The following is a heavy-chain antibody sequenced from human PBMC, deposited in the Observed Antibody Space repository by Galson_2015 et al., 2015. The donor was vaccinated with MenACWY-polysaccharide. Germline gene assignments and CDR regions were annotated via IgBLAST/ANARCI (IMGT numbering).Heavy chain of an antibody. CDR2: IYTSGST. CDR1: GGSISSGSYY. CDR3: ARGCTSSWSYNWFDP. J-gene: IGHJ5*02. Sequence: TLSLTCTVSGGSISSGSYYWSWIRQPAGKGLEWIGRIYTSGSTNYNPSLKSRVTISVDTSKNQFSLKLSSVTAADTAVYYCARGCTSSWSYNWFDPGGQGTLVTVSS. V-gene: IGHV4-61*02. D-gene: IGHD6-13*01.